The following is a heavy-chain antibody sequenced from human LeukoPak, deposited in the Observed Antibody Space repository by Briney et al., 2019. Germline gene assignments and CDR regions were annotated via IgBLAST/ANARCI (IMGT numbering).Heavy chain of an antibody. CDR2: ITTNTGNP. CDR1: GYTFISHS. D-gene: IGHD5-24*01. V-gene: IGHV7-4-1*02. Sequence: ASVKVSCKASGYTFISHSINWLRQAPEQGLEWMGWITTNTGNPTYAQGFTGRFVFSLDTSVSTAYLQISSLKAEDTAVYYCARDASTIRFDYWGQGTLVTVSS. J-gene: IGHJ4*02. CDR3: ARDASTIRFDY.